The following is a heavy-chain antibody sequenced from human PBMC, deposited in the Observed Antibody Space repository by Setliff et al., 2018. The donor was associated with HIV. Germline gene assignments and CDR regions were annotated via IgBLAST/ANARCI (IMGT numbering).Heavy chain of an antibody. V-gene: IGHV4-59*08. CDR1: GASIISHY. CDR3: ARHCGYSPGQICYYYLDI. CDR2: IYNRDFT. J-gene: IGHJ6*03. Sequence: SETLSLTCTVSGASIISHYYSWIRQPPGKGLEWIGYIYNRDFTTYNPSLKSRLTISMDTSKNQFSLRLSSVTAADTAVYYCARHCGYSPGQICYYYLDIWGKGTTVTVSS. D-gene: IGHD5-18*01.